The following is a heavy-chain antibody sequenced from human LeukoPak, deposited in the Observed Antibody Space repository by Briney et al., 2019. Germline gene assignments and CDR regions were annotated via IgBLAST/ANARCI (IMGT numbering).Heavy chain of an antibody. CDR2: IYYNGNT. Sequence: PSETLSLTCTVSGGSVSSTTYYWGWIRQPPGKGLEWIGSIYYNGNTFYNPSLKSRVTISVDTSKNHFSLKLSSVTTADTAVYYCTRGAGWLIDYWGQGILVTVSS. V-gene: IGHV4-39*07. J-gene: IGHJ4*02. D-gene: IGHD3-16*01. CDR1: GGSVSSTTYY. CDR3: TRGAGWLIDY.